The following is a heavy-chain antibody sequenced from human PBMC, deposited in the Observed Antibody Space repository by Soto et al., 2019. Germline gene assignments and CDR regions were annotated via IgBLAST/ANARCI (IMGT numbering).Heavy chain of an antibody. CDR3: AIRTVAAIPGFDP. V-gene: IGHV4-4*02. D-gene: IGHD2-21*02. CDR1: GVSITSTNW. J-gene: IGHJ5*02. CDR2: IYHSGNT. Sequence: QVQLQESGPGLVKPSGTLSLTCAVSGVSITSTNWWSWVRQPPGRGLEWIGQIYHSGNTNYNPSLKIRLTITLDKCINQFSLTPTSVTAADTPVYYCAIRTVAAIPGFDPWGQGTLVSVSS.